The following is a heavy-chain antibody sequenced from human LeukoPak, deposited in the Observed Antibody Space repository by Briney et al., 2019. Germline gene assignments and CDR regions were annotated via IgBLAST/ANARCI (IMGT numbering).Heavy chain of an antibody. CDR1: GGSFSGYY. D-gene: IGHD3-10*01. J-gene: IGHJ4*02. V-gene: IGHV4-34*01. CDR2: INRGGDT. Sequence: SETLSLTCAVYGGSFSGYYWSWIRQPPGKGLEWIGEINRGGDTNYNPSLKSRVTISVDTSKNQFSLKLSSVTAADTAVYYCARGLGSGSYYHYWGQGTLVTVSS. CDR3: ARGLGSGSYYHY.